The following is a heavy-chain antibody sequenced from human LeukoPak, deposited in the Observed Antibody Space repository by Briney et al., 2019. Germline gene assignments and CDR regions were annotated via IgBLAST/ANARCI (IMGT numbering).Heavy chain of an antibody. CDR2: IYSGGST. D-gene: IGHD3-10*01. V-gene: IGHV3-53*05. Sequence: PGGSLRLSCAASGFTVSSNYMSWVRQAPGKGLEWVSVIYSGGSTYYADSVKGRFTISRDNSKNTLYLQMNSLRAEDTAVYYCAKDRWFGEPTGAFDIWGQGTMVTVSS. J-gene: IGHJ3*02. CDR3: AKDRWFGEPTGAFDI. CDR1: GFTVSSNY.